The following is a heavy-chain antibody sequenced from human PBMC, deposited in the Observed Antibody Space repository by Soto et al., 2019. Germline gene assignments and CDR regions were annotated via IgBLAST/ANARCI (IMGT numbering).Heavy chain of an antibody. CDR1: GFTFSSYG. Sequence: QVQLVESGGGVVQPGRSLRLSCAASGFTFSSYGMNWVRQAPGKGLEWVAVISYDGSNKYYAASVKGRFTISRDNSKNTLYLQMNSLRAEDTAVYYCAKGPGGGIFGVVIGWGQGTLVTVSS. CDR3: AKGPGGGIFGVVIG. J-gene: IGHJ4*02. D-gene: IGHD3-3*01. CDR2: ISYDGSNK. V-gene: IGHV3-30*18.